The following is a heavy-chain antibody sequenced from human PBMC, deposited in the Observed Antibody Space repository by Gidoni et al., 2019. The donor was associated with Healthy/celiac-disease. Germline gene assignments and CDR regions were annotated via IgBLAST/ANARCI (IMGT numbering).Heavy chain of an antibody. D-gene: IGHD6-13*01. CDR2: IYYSGST. Sequence: QVQLQESGPGLVKPSETLSLTCTVSGGSISSYYWSWIRQPPGKGLEWIGYIYYSGSTNYNPSLKSRVTISVDTSKNQFSLKLSSVTAADTAVYYCARVRWSSSWGDAFDIWGQGTMVTVSS. J-gene: IGHJ3*02. CDR1: GGSISSYY. CDR3: ARVRWSSSWGDAFDI. V-gene: IGHV4-59*01.